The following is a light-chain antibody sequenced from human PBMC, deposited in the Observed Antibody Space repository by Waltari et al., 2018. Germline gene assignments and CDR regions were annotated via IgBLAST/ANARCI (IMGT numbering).Light chain of an antibody. J-gene: IGLJ2*01. CDR3: QAWDSNTGEV. CDR1: TLGDNY. V-gene: IGLV3-1*01. CDR2: QDN. Sequence: SYVLTPPPSVSVSPGQTASITCSGDTLGDNYAFWYQQKSGQSPVLVIFQDNKRPSGIPERFSGSNSGNTATLTISGTQAMDEADYYCQAWDSNTGEVFGGGTKLTVL.